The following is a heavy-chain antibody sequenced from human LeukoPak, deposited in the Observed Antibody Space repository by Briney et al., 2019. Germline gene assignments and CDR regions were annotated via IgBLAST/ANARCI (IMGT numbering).Heavy chain of an antibody. J-gene: IGHJ6*02. D-gene: IGHD2-15*01. CDR2: INHSGGT. CDR3: ARGVGVVVAATYYYYYYGMDV. CDR1: GGSFSGYY. Sequence: PSETLSLTCAVYGGSFSGYYWSWIRQPPGKGLEWIGEINHSGGTNYNPSLKSRVTISVDTSKNQFSLKLSSVTAADTAVYYCARGVGVVVAATYYYYYYGMDVWGQGTTVTVSS. V-gene: IGHV4-34*01.